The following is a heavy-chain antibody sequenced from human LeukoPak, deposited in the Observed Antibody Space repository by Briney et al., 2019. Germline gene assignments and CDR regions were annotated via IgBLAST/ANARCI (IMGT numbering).Heavy chain of an antibody. CDR1: GYTFTSYG. D-gene: IGHD4-23*01. V-gene: IGHV1-18*01. J-gene: IGHJ4*02. Sequence: GASVKVSCKASGYTFTSYGISWVRQAPGQGLEWMGWISAYNGNTNYAQKLQGRVTMTTDTSTSTAYMELRSLRSDDTAVYYCARTLADYGGNSYYFDLWGQGTLVTVSS. CDR2: ISAYNGNT. CDR3: ARTLADYGGNSYYFDL.